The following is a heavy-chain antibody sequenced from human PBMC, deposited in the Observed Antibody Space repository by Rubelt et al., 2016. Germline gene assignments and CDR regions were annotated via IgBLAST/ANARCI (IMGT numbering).Heavy chain of an antibody. V-gene: IGHV4-39*07. J-gene: IGHJ6*02. Sequence: EWIGSIYYSGNTYYNPSLKSRVTISVDTSKNQFSLKLSSVTAADTAVYYCARAENYYYYGMDVWGQGTTVTVSS. CDR2: IYYSGNT. CDR3: ARAENYYYYGMDV.